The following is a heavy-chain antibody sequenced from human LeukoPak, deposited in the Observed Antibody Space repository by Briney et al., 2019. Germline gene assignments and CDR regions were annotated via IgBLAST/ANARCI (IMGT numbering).Heavy chain of an antibody. V-gene: IGHV3-74*01. CDR2: NKTDGSST. CDR1: GFTFSTYW. D-gene: IGHD4-17*01. J-gene: IGHJ3*02. Sequence: GGSLRLSCAASGFTFSTYWMHWVRQAPGKGLVWVSRNKTDGSSTSYADSVKGRFTISRDNAKNSLYLQMNSLRAEDTAVYYCARATQGAFDIWGQGTMVTVSS. CDR3: ARATQGAFDI.